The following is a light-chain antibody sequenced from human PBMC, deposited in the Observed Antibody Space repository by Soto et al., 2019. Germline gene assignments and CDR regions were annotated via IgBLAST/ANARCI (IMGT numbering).Light chain of an antibody. CDR1: QSVSSSY. CDR2: DAS. V-gene: IGKV3D-20*01. Sequence: EIVLTQFPSTLSLSQGERATLSCGASQSVSSSYLAWYQQKPGLAPRLLIYDASSRATGIPDRFSGSGSGTDFTLTISRLEPEDFAVYYCQQYGSSPPVTFGGGTKVDIK. CDR3: QQYGSSPPVT. J-gene: IGKJ4*01.